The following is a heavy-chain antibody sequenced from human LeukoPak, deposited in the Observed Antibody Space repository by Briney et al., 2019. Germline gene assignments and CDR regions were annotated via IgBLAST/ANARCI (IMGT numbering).Heavy chain of an antibody. J-gene: IGHJ4*02. CDR3: ARDTVGSNWYFDF. CDR1: GYTFTDYH. V-gene: IGHV1-2*02. Sequence: GASVKVSCKASGYTFTDYHIHWVRQSPGQGPEWMGWINPNSGGTNYAPKFRDRFTMTRDTSISTAYMELSRLRSDDTAVYYCARDTVGSNWYFDFWGQGTLVSVSS. CDR2: INPNSGGT. D-gene: IGHD6-13*01.